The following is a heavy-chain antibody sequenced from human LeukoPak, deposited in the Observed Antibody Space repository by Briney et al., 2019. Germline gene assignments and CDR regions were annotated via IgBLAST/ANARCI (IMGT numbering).Heavy chain of an antibody. Sequence: SETLSLTCTVSGGSISSSSYCWGWIRQPPGKGLECLGSIYDSGTTYYNPSLKSRATIPVSTSKTQCSLKLSSVTAADTAVYYCARGRYCSADICSGGDAFDIWGQGTMVSVSS. J-gene: IGHJ3*02. V-gene: IGHV4-39*07. CDR3: ARGRYCSADICSGGDAFDI. D-gene: IGHD2-15*01. CDR2: IYDSGTT. CDR1: GGSISSSSYC.